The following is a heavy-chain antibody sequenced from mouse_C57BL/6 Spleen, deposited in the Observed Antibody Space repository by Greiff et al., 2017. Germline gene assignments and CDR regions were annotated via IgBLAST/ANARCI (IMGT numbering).Heavy chain of an antibody. CDR1: GFTFSSYA. V-gene: IGHV5-4*03. D-gene: IGHD2-1*01. CDR3: ARGGGYGNWAY. CDR2: ISDGGSYT. J-gene: IGHJ3*01. Sequence: EVKVVESGGGLVKPGGSLKLSCAASGFTFSSYAMSWVRQTPEKRLEWVATISDGGSYTYYPDNVKGRFTISRDNAKNNLYLQMSHLKSEDAAMYYCARGGGYGNWAYWGQGTLVTVSA.